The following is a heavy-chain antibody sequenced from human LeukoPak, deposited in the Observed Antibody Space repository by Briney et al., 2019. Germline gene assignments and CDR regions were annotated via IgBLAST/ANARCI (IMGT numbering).Heavy chain of an antibody. CDR3: ARVHYASGSLSSWFDP. CDR1: SGSITNDY. J-gene: IGHJ5*02. CDR2: ISYSGSV. D-gene: IGHD3-10*01. Sequence: SETLSLTCTVSSGSITNDYWSWIRQPPGKGLEWIGYISYSGSVNYNPSLQTRVTMSLDTSRNQFSLRLSSVTAADTAMYYCARVHYASGSLSSWFDPWGRGTLVTVSS. V-gene: IGHV4-59*08.